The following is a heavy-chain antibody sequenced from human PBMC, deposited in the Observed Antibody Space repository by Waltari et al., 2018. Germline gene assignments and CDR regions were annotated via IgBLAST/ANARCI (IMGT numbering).Heavy chain of an antibody. CDR2: INPSGGST. CDR3: ARDRAEYFQH. J-gene: IGHJ1*01. Sequence: QVQLVQSGAEVKKTGASVKVSCKASGYTFTSYYITWVRQAPGQGLDCMGIINPSGGSTSYAQKFQGRVTMTRDTSTSTVYMELSSLRSEDTAVYYCARDRAEYFQHWGQGTLVTVSS. V-gene: IGHV1-46*01. CDR1: GYTFTSYY.